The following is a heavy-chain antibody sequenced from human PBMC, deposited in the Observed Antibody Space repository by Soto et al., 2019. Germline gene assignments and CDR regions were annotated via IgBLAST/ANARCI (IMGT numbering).Heavy chain of an antibody. CDR2: IIPIFGTA. D-gene: IGHD3-3*01. Sequence: ASVKVSCKASGGTFSSYAISWVRQAPGQGLEWMGGIIPIFGTANYAQKFQGRVTITADKSTSTAYMEPSSLRSEDTAVYYCARGTDYDFWTPLDYWGQGTLVTVS. V-gene: IGHV1-69*06. CDR3: ARGTDYDFWTPLDY. J-gene: IGHJ4*02. CDR1: GGTFSSYA.